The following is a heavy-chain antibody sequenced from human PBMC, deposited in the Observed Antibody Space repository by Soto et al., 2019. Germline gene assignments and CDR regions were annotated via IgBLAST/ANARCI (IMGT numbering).Heavy chain of an antibody. V-gene: IGHV1-8*01. CDR3: ARGSPFWGAHNPAYYCDY. CDR1: GYTFTSYD. Sequence: QVQLVQSGAEVKKPGASVKVSCKASGYTFTSYDINWVRQATGQGLERMGWMNPNSGNTGYAQTFQGRVTMTRKTSLSTSYMELSSLRSEYTAVYYCARGSPFWGAHNPAYYCDYWGQGTLVTVSS. J-gene: IGHJ4*02. CDR2: MNPNSGNT. D-gene: IGHD7-27*01.